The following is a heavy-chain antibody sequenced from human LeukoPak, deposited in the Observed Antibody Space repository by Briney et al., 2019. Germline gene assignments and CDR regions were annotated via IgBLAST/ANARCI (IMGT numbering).Heavy chain of an antibody. CDR2: IYTRGST. CDR3: ARTHYLRFLEDYFYYYLDV. J-gene: IGHJ6*03. V-gene: IGHV4-61*02. Sequence: SQTLSLTCTVFGGSLSSGTYFWSWIRQPAGKGLQWIGRIYTRGSTNYNPSLKSRVTISVDSSKNQFSLELGSVTAADTALYYCARTHYLRFLEDYFYYYLDVWGKGTTVTVSS. D-gene: IGHD3-3*01. CDR1: GGSLSSGTYF.